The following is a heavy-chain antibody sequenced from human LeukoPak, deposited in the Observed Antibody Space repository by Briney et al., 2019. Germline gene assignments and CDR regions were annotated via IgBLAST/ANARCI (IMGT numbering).Heavy chain of an antibody. CDR2: INTNTGNP. Sequence: ASVKVSCKASGYTFTSYGISWVRQAPGQGLEWMGWINTNTGNPTYAQGFTGRFVFSLDTSVSTAYLQISSLKAEDTAVYYCARRGQSGYYPDYYMDVWGKGTTVTVSS. J-gene: IGHJ6*03. V-gene: IGHV7-4-1*02. CDR3: ARRGQSGYYPDYYMDV. CDR1: GYTFTSYG. D-gene: IGHD3-3*01.